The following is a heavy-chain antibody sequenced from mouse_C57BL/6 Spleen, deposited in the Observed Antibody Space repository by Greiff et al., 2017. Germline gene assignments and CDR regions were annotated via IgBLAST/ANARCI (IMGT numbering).Heavy chain of an antibody. CDR2: IDPEDGDT. Sequence: VQLKESGAELVRPGASVKLSCTASGFNIKDYYMHWVKQRPEQGLEWIGRIDPEDGDTEYAPKFQGKATMTADTSSNTAYLQLSSLTSEDTAVYYCATGEYGSKAMDYWGQGTSVTVSS. CDR1: GFNIKDYY. D-gene: IGHD1-1*01. J-gene: IGHJ4*01. CDR3: ATGEYGSKAMDY. V-gene: IGHV14-1*01.